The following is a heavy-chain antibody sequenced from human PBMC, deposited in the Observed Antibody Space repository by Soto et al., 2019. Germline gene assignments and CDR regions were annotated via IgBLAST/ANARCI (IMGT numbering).Heavy chain of an antibody. V-gene: IGHV4-34*01. CDR3: ARAFITPIAAAGHTLVLYFDY. J-gene: IGHJ4*02. Sequence: SETLSLTCAVYGGSFSGYYWSWIRQPPGKGLEWIGEINHSGSTNYNPSLKSRVTISVDTSKNQFSLKLSSVTAADTAVYYCARAFITPIAAAGHTLVLYFDYWGQGTLVTVSS. D-gene: IGHD6-13*01. CDR2: INHSGST. CDR1: GGSFSGYY.